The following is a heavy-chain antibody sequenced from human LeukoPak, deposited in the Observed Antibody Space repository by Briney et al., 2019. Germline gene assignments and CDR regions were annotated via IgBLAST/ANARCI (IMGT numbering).Heavy chain of an antibody. Sequence: GASVKVSCKASGYTFTGHYIHWVRQAPGQGLEWMGWINPNSGGTNSAQKFQGRVTMTKDTSISTAYMELSRLRSGDTAVYYCARAVATNRMNYYYYYMDVWGKGTTVTVSS. J-gene: IGHJ6*03. CDR1: GYTFTGHY. CDR3: ARAVATNRMNYYYYYMDV. CDR2: INPNSGGT. D-gene: IGHD5-12*01. V-gene: IGHV1-2*02.